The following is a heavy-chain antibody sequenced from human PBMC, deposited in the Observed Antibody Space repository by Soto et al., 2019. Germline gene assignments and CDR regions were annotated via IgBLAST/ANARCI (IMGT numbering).Heavy chain of an antibody. Sequence: PGGSLRLSCAASGFTFSSYGMHWVRQAPGKGLEWVAVIWYDGSNKYYADSVKGRFTISRDNSKNTLYLQMNSLRAEDTAVYYCARDPDIAKGWDYYYYYGMAVWGQGTTVTASS. D-gene: IGHD2-15*01. CDR1: GFTFSSYG. J-gene: IGHJ6*02. CDR3: ARDPDIAKGWDYYYYYGMAV. V-gene: IGHV3-33*01. CDR2: IWYDGSNK.